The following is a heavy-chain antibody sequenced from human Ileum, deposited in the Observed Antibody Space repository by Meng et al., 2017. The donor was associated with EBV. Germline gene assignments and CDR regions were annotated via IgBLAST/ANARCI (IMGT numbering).Heavy chain of an antibody. CDR3: ARGDILTGYWYYFDY. V-gene: IGHV4-39*07. J-gene: IGHJ4*02. CDR1: GASIRGSRYY. CDR2: TYYSGST. D-gene: IGHD3-9*01. Sequence: LELPEAGPGLVKPSETLSLTCTVSGASIRGSRYYWGWIRQPPGKGLEWIGSTYYSGSTNYNPSLKSRVTISVDTSKNQFSLNLSSVTAADTAVYYCARGDILTGYWYYFDYWGQGILVTVSS.